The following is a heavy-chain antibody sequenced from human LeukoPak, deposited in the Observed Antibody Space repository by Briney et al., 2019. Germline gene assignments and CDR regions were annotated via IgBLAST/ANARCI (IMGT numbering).Heavy chain of an antibody. Sequence: GGSLRLSCAASGFTFSSYWMHWVRQVPGKGLVWVSRIGSDGSSTSFADSVKGRFTISRDNAKNTLYLQMNSLRAEDTAVYYCARDDRDYYDSSAFDYWGQGTLVTVSS. CDR1: GFTFSSYW. D-gene: IGHD3-22*01. CDR2: IGSDGSST. V-gene: IGHV3-74*01. J-gene: IGHJ4*02. CDR3: ARDDRDYYDSSAFDY.